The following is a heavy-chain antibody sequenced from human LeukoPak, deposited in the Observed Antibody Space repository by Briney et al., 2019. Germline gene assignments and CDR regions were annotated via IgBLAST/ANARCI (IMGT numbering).Heavy chain of an antibody. D-gene: IGHD3-10*01. CDR2: TSSDLNVK. J-gene: IGHJ4*02. CDR1: GFTFRNYV. CDR3: AREGYYGSGSPPSLYFDY. Sequence: GGSLRLSCAASGFTFRNYVIHWVRQAPGKGLEWVAVTSSDLNVKLYADSVKGRFTISRDNSRSTLYLQMYSLRPEDTAIYYCAREGYYGSGSPPSLYFDYWGQGTLVTVSS. V-gene: IGHV3-30-3*01.